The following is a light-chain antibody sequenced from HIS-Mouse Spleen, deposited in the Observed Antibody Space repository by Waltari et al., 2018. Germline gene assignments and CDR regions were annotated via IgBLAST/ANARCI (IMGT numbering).Light chain of an antibody. J-gene: IGLJ2*01. CDR1: SSAVGRYNL. Sequence: QSALTQPASVSGSPGQSITISCTGPSSAVGRYNLVSWYQQHPGKAPKLMIYEGSKRPSGVSNRFSGSKSGNTASLTISGLQAEDEADYYCCSYAGSSTYVVFGGGTKLTVL. V-gene: IGLV2-23*01. CDR3: CSYAGSSTYVV. CDR2: EGS.